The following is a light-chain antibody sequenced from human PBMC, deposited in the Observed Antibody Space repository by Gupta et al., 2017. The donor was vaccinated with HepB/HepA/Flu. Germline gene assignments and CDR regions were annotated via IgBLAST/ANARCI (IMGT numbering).Light chain of an antibody. Sequence: QSVLTQPPSVSAAPGHKVTISCPGSSSKTGNNYVFWYQQLPGTAPKLLIYDNNKRPSGIPDRFSGSQSGTSATLGITGLQTGDEADYYCGTWDSSLSAGVFGGGTKLTVL. V-gene: IGLV1-51*01. CDR3: GTWDSSLSAGV. J-gene: IGLJ2*01. CDR1: SSKTGNNY. CDR2: DNN.